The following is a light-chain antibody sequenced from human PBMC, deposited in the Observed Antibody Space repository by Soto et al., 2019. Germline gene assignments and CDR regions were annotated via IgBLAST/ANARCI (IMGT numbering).Light chain of an antibody. J-gene: IGKJ1*01. Sequence: PGESATLSCRASQSVSSSHLAWYQQKPGQAPRLLIYGASSRATGIPDRLSGSGFGTDFTFTNRRLEAADFAVYYYRRYGSFGQGTKVDIK. CDR3: RRYGS. CDR1: QSVSSSH. V-gene: IGKV3-20*01. CDR2: GAS.